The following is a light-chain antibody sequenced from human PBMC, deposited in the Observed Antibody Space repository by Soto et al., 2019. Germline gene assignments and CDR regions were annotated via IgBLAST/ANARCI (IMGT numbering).Light chain of an antibody. Sequence: IHMTQSSSSLSASVGHSASIACRASQSISTHLSWYQQKPGKAPKLLIYAASSLQSWVPSRFTGSGYGTDFTLTISSLQTEDFATYYCQQSYTSWWTFGQGIKVDIK. J-gene: IGKJ1*01. CDR2: AAS. CDR1: QSISTH. V-gene: IGKV1-39*01. CDR3: QQSYTSWWT.